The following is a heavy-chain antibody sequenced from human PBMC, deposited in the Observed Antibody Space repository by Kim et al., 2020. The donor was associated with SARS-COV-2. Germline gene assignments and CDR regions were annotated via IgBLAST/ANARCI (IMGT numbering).Heavy chain of an antibody. Sequence: SETLSLTCTVSGGSISSSSYYWGWIRQPPGKGLEWIGSIYYSGSTYYNPSLKSRVTISVDTSKNQFSLKLSSVTAADTAVYYCARLPQAVALSVGPQSAFDIWGQGTMVTVSS. V-gene: IGHV4-39*01. CDR3: ARLPQAVALSVGPQSAFDI. CDR2: IYYSGST. D-gene: IGHD6-19*01. CDR1: GGSISSSSYY. J-gene: IGHJ3*02.